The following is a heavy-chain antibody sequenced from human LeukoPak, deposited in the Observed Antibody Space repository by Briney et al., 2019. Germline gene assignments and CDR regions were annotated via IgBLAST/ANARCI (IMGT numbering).Heavy chain of an antibody. J-gene: IGHJ4*02. CDR3: AGGESEYSSSGDFAY. Sequence: GGSLRLSCAASGFTFSTYSMNWVRQAPGKGLEWDSYISSRSSTIHYADSVKGRFTISRDNAKNSLYLQMNSLRAEDTAVYYCAGGESEYSSSGDFAYWGQGTLVTVSS. V-gene: IGHV3-48*01. D-gene: IGHD6-6*01. CDR2: ISSRSSTI. CDR1: GFTFSTYS.